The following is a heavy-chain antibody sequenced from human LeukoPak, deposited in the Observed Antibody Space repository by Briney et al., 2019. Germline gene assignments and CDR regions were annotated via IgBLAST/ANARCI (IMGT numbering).Heavy chain of an antibody. V-gene: IGHV3-11*04. CDR1: GFTFSDYY. J-gene: IGHJ6*03. CDR2: ISSSGSTI. Sequence: PGGSLRLSCAASGFTFSDYYMSWIRQAPGKGLEWVSYISSSGSTIYYADSVKGRFTISRDNAKNSLYLQMNSLRAEDTAVYYCARDLGYCSSTSCQPASYYYYMDVWGKGTTVTVSS. D-gene: IGHD2-2*01. CDR3: ARDLGYCSSTSCQPASYYYYMDV.